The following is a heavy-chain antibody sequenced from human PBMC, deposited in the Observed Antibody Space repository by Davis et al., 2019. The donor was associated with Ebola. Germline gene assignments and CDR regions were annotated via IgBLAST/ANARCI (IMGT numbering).Heavy chain of an antibody. J-gene: IGHJ4*02. CDR2: IRPDGTDI. CDR1: GFTFSDYW. CDR3: AREGYSSGSYYFDY. D-gene: IGHD6-19*01. V-gene: IGHV3-7*01. Sequence: PGGSLRLSCAASGFTFSDYWMAWVRQAPGKGLEWVANIRPDGTDIHYVDSVKGRFTISRDNAKNSLYLQMISLRAEDTAIYYCAREGYSSGSYYFDYWGQGALVTVSS.